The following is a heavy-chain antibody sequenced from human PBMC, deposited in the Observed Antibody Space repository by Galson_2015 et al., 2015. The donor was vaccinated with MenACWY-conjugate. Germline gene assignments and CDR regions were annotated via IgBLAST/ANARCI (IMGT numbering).Heavy chain of an antibody. Sequence: SLRLSCAAFGFTFSDYYMSWIRQAPGKGLEWVAYISSGHIYSNHADSVKGRFTISRDNAKNSLFLQMNSLRAEDTAVYFCARTPRSYSGYTFEKWGQGTLVTVPS. V-gene: IGHV3-11*06. D-gene: IGHD5-12*01. CDR2: ISSGHIYS. CDR3: ARTPRSYSGYTFEK. J-gene: IGHJ4*02. CDR1: GFTFSDYY.